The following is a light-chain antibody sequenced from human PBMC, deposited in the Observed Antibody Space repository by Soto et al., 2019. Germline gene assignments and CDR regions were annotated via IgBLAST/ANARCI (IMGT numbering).Light chain of an antibody. CDR2: AAS. J-gene: IGKJ5*01. V-gene: IGKV1-39*01. CDR1: QSISSY. Sequence: DIQMTQSPSSLSASVGDRVTITCRASQSISSYLNWYQQKPGKAPKLLIYAASSLQSGVPSRFSGSGSGTDFTLTISSLEPEDFAVYDCHQRQYWPPITFXQGTRMEIK. CDR3: HQRQYWPPIT.